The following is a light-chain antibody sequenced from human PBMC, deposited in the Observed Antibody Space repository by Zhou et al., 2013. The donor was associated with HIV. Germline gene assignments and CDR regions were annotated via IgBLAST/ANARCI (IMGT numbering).Light chain of an antibody. CDR3: LHDYNYPWT. J-gene: IGKJ1*01. CDR1: QSVSSN. CDR2: GAS. Sequence: EIVMTQSPATLSVSPGERATLSCRASQSVSSNLAWYQQKPGQAPRLLIYGASTRATGIPAKFSGSGSGTEFTLTISSLQSEDFATYYCLHDYNYPWTFGQGTKVEIK. V-gene: IGKV3-15*01.